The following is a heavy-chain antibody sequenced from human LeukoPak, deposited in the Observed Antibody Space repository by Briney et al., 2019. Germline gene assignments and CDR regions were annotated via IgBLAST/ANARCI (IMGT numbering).Heavy chain of an antibody. D-gene: IGHD2-21*01. CDR2: IYIRGST. CDR3: AREYIALIED. CDR1: GDSISSGIYY. Sequence: ASETLSLTCSVSGDSISSGIYYWSWIRQTGGKGLEWIGRIYIRGSTNYNPSLKSRVTISVDTSKNQFSLKLSSVTAADTAVYYCAREYIALIEDWGQGSLVIVSS. J-gene: IGHJ4*02. V-gene: IGHV4-61*02.